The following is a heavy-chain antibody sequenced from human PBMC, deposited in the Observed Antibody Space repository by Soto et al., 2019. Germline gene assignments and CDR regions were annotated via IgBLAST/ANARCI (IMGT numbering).Heavy chain of an antibody. V-gene: IGHV3-11*01. Sequence: QVQLVESGGGLVKPGGSLRLSCAASGFTFSDYYMSWIRQAPGKGLEWVSYISSSGSTIYYADSVKGRFTISRDNAKNSLYLQMNSLRAEDTAVYYCARDQHNIVVVPAASHNYYYYYYMDVWGKGTTVTVSS. J-gene: IGHJ6*03. CDR1: GFTFSDYY. CDR2: ISSSGSTI. D-gene: IGHD2-2*01. CDR3: ARDQHNIVVVPAASHNYYYYYYMDV.